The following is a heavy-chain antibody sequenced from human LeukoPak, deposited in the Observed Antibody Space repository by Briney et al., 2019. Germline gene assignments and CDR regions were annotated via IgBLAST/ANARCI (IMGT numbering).Heavy chain of an antibody. Sequence: PGGSLRLSCAASGFTFSSYWMSWVRQAPGKGLEWVSYISSSGSTIYYADSVKGRFTISRDNAKKSLYLQMNSLRAEDTAVYYCARARLTDYVWGRRTFDIWGQGTMVTISS. J-gene: IGHJ3*02. V-gene: IGHV3-48*04. D-gene: IGHD3-16*01. CDR2: ISSSGSTI. CDR3: ARARLTDYVWGRRTFDI. CDR1: GFTFSSYW.